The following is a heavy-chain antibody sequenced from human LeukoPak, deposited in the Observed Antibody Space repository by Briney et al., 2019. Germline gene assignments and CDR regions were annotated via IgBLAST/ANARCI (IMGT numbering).Heavy chain of an antibody. CDR1: GFTFNTYS. J-gene: IGHJ3*02. V-gene: IGHV3-21*01. D-gene: IGHD6-19*01. Sequence: GGSLRLSCAASGFTFNTYSMNWARQAPGKGLEWVSSISSSSSYIYYADSVKGRFTISRDNAKNSLYLQMHSLRAEDTAVYYCARSYSSAWDDAFDIWGQGTMVTVSS. CDR2: ISSSSSYI. CDR3: ARSYSSAWDDAFDI.